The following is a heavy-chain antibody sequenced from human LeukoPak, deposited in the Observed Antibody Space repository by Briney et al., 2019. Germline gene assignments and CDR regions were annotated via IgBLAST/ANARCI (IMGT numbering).Heavy chain of an antibody. V-gene: IGHV4-4*07. Sequence: SETLSLTCTVSGYSISSGYYWSWIRQPAGEGLEWIGRIYTSGSTNYNPSLESRVTMSVDTSKNQFSQKLTSVTAADTAVYYCAREDIVVVPAAISRWFDPWGQGTLVTVSS. CDR1: GYSISSGYY. J-gene: IGHJ5*02. CDR2: IYTSGST. D-gene: IGHD2-2*02. CDR3: AREDIVVVPAAISRWFDP.